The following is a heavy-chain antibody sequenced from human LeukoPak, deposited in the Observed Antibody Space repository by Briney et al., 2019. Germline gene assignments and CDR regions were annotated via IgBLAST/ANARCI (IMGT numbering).Heavy chain of an antibody. J-gene: IGHJ4*02. D-gene: IGHD1-1*01. CDR2: IYPGDSAT. Sequence: GESLKISWKPSGYTFTGYWSGGLRQIPGKGREGMRIIYPGDSATSYSPSFQGHATISATKPISTAYLKWSAREAWDPAYNNCARRSGVLEPNDYWGQGTMVTVSS. V-gene: IGHV5-51*04. CDR1: GYTFTGYW. CDR3: ARRSGVLEPNDY.